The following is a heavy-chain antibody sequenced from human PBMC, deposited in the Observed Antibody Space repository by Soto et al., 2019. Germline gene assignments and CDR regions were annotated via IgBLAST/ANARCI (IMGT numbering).Heavy chain of an antibody. J-gene: IGHJ4*02. D-gene: IGHD2-15*01. V-gene: IGHV4-38-2*02. CDR1: GYSISSGYY. CDR2: IYHSGST. Sequence: SETLSLTCAVSGYSISSGYYWGWIRQPPGKGLEWIGSIYHSGSTYYNPSLKSRVTISVDTSKNQFSLKLSSVTAADTAVYYCARDVVVLDYWGQGTLVTV. CDR3: ARDVVVLDY.